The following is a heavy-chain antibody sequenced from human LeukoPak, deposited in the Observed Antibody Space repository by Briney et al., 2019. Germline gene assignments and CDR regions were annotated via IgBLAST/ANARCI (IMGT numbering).Heavy chain of an antibody. CDR3: ARDSALAQAVMFDY. J-gene: IGHJ4*02. V-gene: IGHV4-38-2*02. CDR2: IDHSGNT. Sequence: SETLSLTCSVSGYSISSGYYWGWIRQPPGKGLEWIGSIDHSGNTYSNPSLKSRVTISVVTSKNQFSLKLRSVTAADTAVYYCARDSALAQAVMFDYWGQGTLVTVSS. CDR1: GYSISSGYY. D-gene: IGHD6-19*01.